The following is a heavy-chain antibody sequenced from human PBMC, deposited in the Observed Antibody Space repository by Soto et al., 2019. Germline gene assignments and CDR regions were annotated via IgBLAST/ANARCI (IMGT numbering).Heavy chain of an antibody. D-gene: IGHD3-3*01. CDR3: AFAPTYYDFWSGPAFDY. Sequence: ASVKVSCKVSGYTLTGLSMHWVLQAPGEGLEWMGGFDPEDGETIYAQKFQGRVTMTEDTSTDTAYMELSSLRSEDTAVYYCAFAPTYYDFWSGPAFDYWGQGTLVTVSS. CDR1: GYTLTGLS. CDR2: FDPEDGET. J-gene: IGHJ4*02. V-gene: IGHV1-24*01.